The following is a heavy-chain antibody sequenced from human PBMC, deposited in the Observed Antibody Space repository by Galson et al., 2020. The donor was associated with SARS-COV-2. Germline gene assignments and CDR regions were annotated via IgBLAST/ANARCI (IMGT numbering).Heavy chain of an antibody. CDR2: INRNSDNT. J-gene: IGHJ6*02. Sequence: GRSLRLSCAASEFPFGDYGMSWVRQAPGKGLEWVYSINRNSDNTAYADSVKGRFTTFRDNARNSLYLQMSSLRGDDTALYYCARGGVYCGGDCYAMDVWGQGTTVTVSS. CDR1: EFPFGDYG. D-gene: IGHD2-21*02. V-gene: IGHV3-20*04. CDR3: ARGGVYCGGDCYAMDV.